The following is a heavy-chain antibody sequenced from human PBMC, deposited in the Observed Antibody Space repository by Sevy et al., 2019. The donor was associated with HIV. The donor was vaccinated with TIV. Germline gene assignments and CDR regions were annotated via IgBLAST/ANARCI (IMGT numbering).Heavy chain of an antibody. D-gene: IGHD3-22*01. CDR2: VNWKGDGI. CDR3: ARSTYYFDTTGFGAFDI. V-gene: IGHV3-20*01. J-gene: IGHJ3*02. CDR1: GFTFDDYA. Sequence: GGSLRLSCATSGFTFDDYAINWVRQVPGKGLEWVSGVNWKGDGIGYADSVKGRFIISRDNAKKSLYLQMNSLRAEDTALYHCARSTYYFDTTGFGAFDIWGQGTKVTVSS.